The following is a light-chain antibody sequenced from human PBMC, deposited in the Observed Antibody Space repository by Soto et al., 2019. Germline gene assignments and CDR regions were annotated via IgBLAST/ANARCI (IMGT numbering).Light chain of an antibody. CDR2: GAS. J-gene: IGKJ5*01. CDR3: QQRSNWIT. Sequence: EIVMTQSPATLSVSPGQRATLSCRASQSLSSNLVWYQQKPGQAPRLLIYGASTRATGIPARFSGSGSGTEFTLTISSLEPEDFAVYYCQQRSNWITFGQGTRLEIK. V-gene: IGKV3-15*01. CDR1: QSLSSN.